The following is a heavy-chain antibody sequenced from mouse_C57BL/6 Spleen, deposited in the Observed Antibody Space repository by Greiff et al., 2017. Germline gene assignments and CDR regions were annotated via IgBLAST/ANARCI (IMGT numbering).Heavy chain of an antibody. CDR1: GYTFTDYN. CDR2: INPNNGGT. Sequence: VQLKQSGPELVKPGASVKIPCKASGYTFTDYNMDWVKQSHGKSLEWIGDINPNNGGTIYNQKFKGKATLTVDKSSSTAYMELRSLTSEDTAVYYCAREEAGYYGYDGSFAYWGQGTLVTVSA. CDR3: AREEAGYYGYDGSFAY. V-gene: IGHV1-18*01. J-gene: IGHJ3*01. D-gene: IGHD2-2*01.